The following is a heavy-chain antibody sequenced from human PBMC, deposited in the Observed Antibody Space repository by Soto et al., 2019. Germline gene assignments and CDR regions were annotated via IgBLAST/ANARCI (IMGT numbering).Heavy chain of an antibody. CDR3: ARIGGWYDIDF. D-gene: IGHD6-19*01. CDR2: IFYNGTA. CDR1: GGSVSSGSFH. V-gene: IGHV4-61*01. J-gene: IGHJ4*02. Sequence: SETLSLTCSVSGGSVSSGSFHWSWIRQPPGKGLQFIGSIFYNGTANYSPSLKNRVSISIDTSKSQFFLQLISVAAADTAVYYCARIGGWYDIDFWGQGSLVTVSS.